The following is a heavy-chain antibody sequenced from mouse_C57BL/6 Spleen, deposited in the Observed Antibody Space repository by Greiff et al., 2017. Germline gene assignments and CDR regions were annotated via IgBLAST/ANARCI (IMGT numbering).Heavy chain of an antibody. CDR2: IDPSDSYT. CDR1: GYTFTSYW. J-gene: IGHJ3*01. Sequence: QVQLQQPGAELVRPGTSVKLSCKASGYTFTSYWMYWVKQRPGQGLEWIGVIDPSDSYTNYNQKFKGKATLTVDTSSSTAYMQLSSLTSEDSAVYYCARDGSGSSWFAYWGQGTLVTVSA. CDR3: ARDGSGSSWFAY. D-gene: IGHD1-1*01. V-gene: IGHV1-59*01.